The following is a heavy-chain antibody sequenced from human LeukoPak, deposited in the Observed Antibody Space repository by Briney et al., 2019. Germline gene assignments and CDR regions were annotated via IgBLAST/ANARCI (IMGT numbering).Heavy chain of an antibody. V-gene: IGHV4-39*01. CDR3: TRHRDYYDT. Sequence: PSETLSLTCTVSGGAISDSSYYWGWIRQPPGKGLEWIGSIYYSGSAYYDPSLKSRVTISVDTSKNQLSLKLTSVTAADTAVYFCTRHRDYYDTWGPGTLVTVSS. J-gene: IGHJ4*02. D-gene: IGHD3-22*01. CDR1: GGAISDSSYY. CDR2: IYYSGSA.